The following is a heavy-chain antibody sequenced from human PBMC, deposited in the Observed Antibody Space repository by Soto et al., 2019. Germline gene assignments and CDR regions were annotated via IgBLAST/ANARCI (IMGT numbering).Heavy chain of an antibody. V-gene: IGHV4-39*02. D-gene: IGHD3-9*01. CDR2: IYYSGST. CDR3: ARDRAYSSSSTRYFDWLSPPIENWFDP. Sequence: SETLSLTCTVSGGSISSSSYYWGWIRQPPGKGLEWIGSIYYSGSTYYNPSLKSRVTISVDTSKNQFSLKLSSVTAADTAVYYCARDRAYSSSSTRYFDWLSPPIENWFDPWGQGTLVTVSS. CDR1: GGSISSSSYY. J-gene: IGHJ5*02.